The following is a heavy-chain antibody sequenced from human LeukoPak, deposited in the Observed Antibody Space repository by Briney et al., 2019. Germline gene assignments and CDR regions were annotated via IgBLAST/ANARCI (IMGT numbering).Heavy chain of an antibody. CDR3: ARHYGP. J-gene: IGHJ5*02. CDR1: GDSISSLY. CDR2: IYDSGST. D-gene: IGHD3-10*01. V-gene: IGHV4-39*01. Sequence: SETLSLTCTVSGDSISSLYWSWIRQPPGKELEWIGSIYDSGSTYYNPSLKSRVTISVDTSKNQFSLKLNSVTAADTAVYYCARHYGPWGQGTLVTVSS.